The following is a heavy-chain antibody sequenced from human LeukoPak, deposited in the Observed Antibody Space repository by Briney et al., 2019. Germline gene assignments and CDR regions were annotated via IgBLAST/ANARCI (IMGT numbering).Heavy chain of an antibody. V-gene: IGHV4-34*09. CDR2: IYYSGST. J-gene: IGHJ5*02. Sequence: SETLSLTCAVYGGSFSGYYWSWIRQPPGKGLEWIGYIYYSGSTYYNPSLKSRVTISVDTSKNQFSLKLSSVTAADTAVYYCARIYGDYGWFDPWGQGTLVTVSS. CDR1: GGSFSGYY. D-gene: IGHD4-17*01. CDR3: ARIYGDYGWFDP.